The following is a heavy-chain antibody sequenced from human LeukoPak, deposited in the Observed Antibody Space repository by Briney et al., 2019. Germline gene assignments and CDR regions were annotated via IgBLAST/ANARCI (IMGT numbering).Heavy chain of an antibody. CDR1: GYTFTGYY. J-gene: IGHJ4*02. CDR2: INPNSGGT. V-gene: IGHV1-2*02. Sequence: ASVKVSCKASGYTFTGYYMHWVRQAPGQGLEWMGWINPNSGGTNYAQKFQGRVTMTRDTSISTAYMELNRLRSDDTAVYYCARGGRVTTVVTLLDYWGQGTLVTVSS. CDR3: ARGGRVTTVVTLLDY. D-gene: IGHD4-23*01.